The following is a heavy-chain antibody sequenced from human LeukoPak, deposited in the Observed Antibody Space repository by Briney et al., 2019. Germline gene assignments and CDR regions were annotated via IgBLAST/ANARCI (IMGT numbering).Heavy chain of an antibody. CDR3: AKLLGTATTYDS. CDR2: INPDGSQK. V-gene: IGHV3-7*01. J-gene: IGHJ4*02. CDR1: GFTFSGNW. Sequence: GGSLTLSCEASGFTFSGNWMSWVRQAPGKGLEWVASINPDGSQKLYVDSVKGRFTISRDNTKNSLCLQMNSLGAEDTAKYYCAKLLGTATTYDSWGQGARVTVSS. D-gene: IGHD5-24*01.